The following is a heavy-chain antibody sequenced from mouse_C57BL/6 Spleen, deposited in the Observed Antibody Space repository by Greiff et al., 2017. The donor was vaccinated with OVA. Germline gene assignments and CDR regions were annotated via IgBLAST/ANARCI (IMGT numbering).Heavy chain of an antibody. CDR1: GYAFSSSW. V-gene: IGHV1-82*01. J-gene: IGHJ4*01. CDR3: ASDGYYSFYAMDY. Sequence: QVQLKESGPELVKPGASVKISCKASGYAFSSSWMNWVKQRPGKGLEWIGRIYPGDGDTNYNGKFKGKATLTADKSSSTAYMQLSSLTSEDSAVYFCASDGYYSFYAMDYWGQGTSVTVSS. CDR2: IYPGDGDT. D-gene: IGHD2-3*01.